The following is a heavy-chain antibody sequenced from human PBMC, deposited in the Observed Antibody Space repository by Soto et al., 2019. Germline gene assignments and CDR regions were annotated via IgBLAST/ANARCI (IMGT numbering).Heavy chain of an antibody. CDR1: GFTFSSFA. D-gene: IGHD3-16*01. CDR2: ISSSGGTT. J-gene: IGHJ4*02. Sequence: EVQLLESGGGLVQPGGSLRLSCAVSGFTFSSFAMSWVRQAPGKGLEWVSVISSSGGTTYYADSVKGRFTISRDNSKNTPYLQLNRLRAEDTAVYYCARDYSYACDYWGQGTLVTVSS. CDR3: ARDYSYACDY. V-gene: IGHV3-23*01.